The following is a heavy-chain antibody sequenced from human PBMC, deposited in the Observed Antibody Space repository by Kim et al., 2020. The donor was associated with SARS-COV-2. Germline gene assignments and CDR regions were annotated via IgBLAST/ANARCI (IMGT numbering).Heavy chain of an antibody. D-gene: IGHD3-10*01. J-gene: IGHJ4*02. V-gene: IGHV3-30*18. CDR1: GFIFSHYG. CDR2: ISYDGSNK. Sequence: GGSLRLSCAASGFIFSHYGMHWIRQPPGKGLEWVAAISYDGSNKDYADSVKGRFTISRDNPKNTLYLQIISLRTEDTAVYYCAKDLGGSGTMFFEYWGQGTLVTVSS. CDR3: AKDLGGSGTMFFEY.